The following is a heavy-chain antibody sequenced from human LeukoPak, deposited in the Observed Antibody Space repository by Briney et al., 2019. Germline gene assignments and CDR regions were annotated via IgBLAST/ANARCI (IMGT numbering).Heavy chain of an antibody. V-gene: IGHV3-30-3*01. D-gene: IGHD3-22*01. Sequence: PGRSLRLSCAASGFTFSSYAMHWVRQAPGKGLEWVAVISYDGSNKYYADSVKGRFTISRDNSKNSLYLQMNSLRTEDTALYYCAKDSSGYSDGDYFDYWGQGTLVTVSS. J-gene: IGHJ4*02. CDR2: ISYDGSNK. CDR3: AKDSSGYSDGDYFDY. CDR1: GFTFSSYA.